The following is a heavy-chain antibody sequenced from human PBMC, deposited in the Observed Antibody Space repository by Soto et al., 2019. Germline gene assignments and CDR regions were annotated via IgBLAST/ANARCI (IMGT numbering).Heavy chain of an antibody. V-gene: IGHV4-30-2*06. CDR1: GASISYGGYS. Sequence: QLRLQESGSGVVKTSESLSLTCTVFGASISYGGYSWSWIRQSPGRGLEWIGHITHLENTYFNPSFKSRVSMSIDRTKNHFYLKVTSITAADKGRYFCVRGGGNDPFEYWGQGILVTVSS. CDR2: ITHLENT. D-gene: IGHD5-12*01. CDR3: VRGGGNDPFEY. J-gene: IGHJ4*02.